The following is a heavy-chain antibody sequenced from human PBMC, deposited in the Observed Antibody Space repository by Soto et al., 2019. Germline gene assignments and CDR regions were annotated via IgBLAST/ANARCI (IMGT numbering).Heavy chain of an antibody. CDR3: AKDSGDYVNAFDI. Sequence: EVQLLESGGGLVQPGGSLRLSCAASGFTFSSYAMSWVRQAPGKGLEWVSAISGSGGSTYYADSVKGRFTISRDNSKNTLYLQRNSLRAEDTAVYYCAKDSGDYVNAFDIWGQGTMVTVSS. J-gene: IGHJ3*02. D-gene: IGHD4-17*01. CDR2: ISGSGGST. V-gene: IGHV3-23*01. CDR1: GFTFSSYA.